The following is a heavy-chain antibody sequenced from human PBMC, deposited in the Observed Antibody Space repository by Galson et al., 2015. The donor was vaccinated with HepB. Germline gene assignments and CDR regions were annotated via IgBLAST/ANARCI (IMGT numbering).Heavy chain of an antibody. D-gene: IGHD3-10*01. V-gene: IGHV3-73*01. J-gene: IGHJ4*02. CDR3: TTSMIQGVIDYYFDY. CDR1: GFTFRGSA. Sequence: PRLSCAASGFTFRGSAMHWVRQASGKGLEWVGRIGNKPNNYATAYAASVRGRFIISRDDSKNTAYLQMNSLKTEDTALYYCTTSMIQGVIDYYFDYWGPGTLVTVSS. CDR2: IGNKPNNYAT.